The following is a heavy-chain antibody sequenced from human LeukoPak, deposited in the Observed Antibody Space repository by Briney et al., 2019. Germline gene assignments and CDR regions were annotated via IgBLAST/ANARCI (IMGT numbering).Heavy chain of an antibody. D-gene: IGHD3-16*01. J-gene: IGHJ4*02. CDR1: GFTFSSYS. CDR3: ANERLDY. Sequence: GGSLRLSCAASGFTFSSYSMNWVRQAPGKGLEWVSAISGSGIGTYYADSVKGRFTISRDNSKNMVFLHMNSLRVDDTAVYYCANERLDYWGQGTMVTVSS. V-gene: IGHV3-23*01. CDR2: ISGSGIGT.